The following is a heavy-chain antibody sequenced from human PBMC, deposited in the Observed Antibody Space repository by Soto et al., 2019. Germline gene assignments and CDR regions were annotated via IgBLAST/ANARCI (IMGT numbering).Heavy chain of an antibody. V-gene: IGHV3-30-3*01. Sequence: QVRLVESGGGVVQPGRSLRLSCTASGFSFSSYAMYWFRQPPGKGLGWVAVISHDGINKHYADSVKGRVTVSRDNSNHSLDLQLNSLRGEDTAMSYCARDMYSSDYFVKWFEPWGQGTLVTVSS. CDR3: ARDMYSSDYFVKWFEP. D-gene: IGHD6-19*01. CDR1: GFSFSSYA. CDR2: ISHDGINK. J-gene: IGHJ5*02.